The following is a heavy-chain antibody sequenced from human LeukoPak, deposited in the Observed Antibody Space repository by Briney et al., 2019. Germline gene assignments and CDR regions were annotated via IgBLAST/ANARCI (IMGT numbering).Heavy chain of an antibody. J-gene: IGHJ4*02. V-gene: IGHV1-8*01. D-gene: IGHD6-6*01. Sequence: ASVKVSCKASGYTFTSYDINWVRQATGQGLEWMGWMNPNSGNTGYARKFQGRVTMTRNTSISTAYMELSSLRSEDTAVYYCASSLSSSSFDYWGQGTLVTVSS. CDR3: ASSLSSSSFDY. CDR1: GYTFTSYD. CDR2: MNPNSGNT.